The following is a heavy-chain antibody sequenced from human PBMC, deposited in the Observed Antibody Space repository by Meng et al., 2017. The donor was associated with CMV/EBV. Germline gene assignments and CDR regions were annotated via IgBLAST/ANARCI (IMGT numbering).Heavy chain of an antibody. CDR2: TSAYNGNT. CDR1: GYTFTSYG. CDR3: ASGGRGTYYDFWSGYSYFDY. Sequence: ASVKVSCKASGYTFTSYGISWVRQAPGQGLEWMGWTSAYNGNTNYAQKLQGRVTMTTDTSTSTAYMELRSLRSDDTAVYYCASGGRGTYYDFWSGYSYFDYWGQGTLVTVSS. J-gene: IGHJ4*02. V-gene: IGHV1-18*01. D-gene: IGHD3-3*01.